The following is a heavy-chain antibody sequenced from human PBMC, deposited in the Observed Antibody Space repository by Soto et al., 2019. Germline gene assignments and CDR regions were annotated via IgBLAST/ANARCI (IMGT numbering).Heavy chain of an antibody. CDR3: ASRDYNDAFDI. J-gene: IGHJ3*02. V-gene: IGHV4-59*01. Sequence: QVQLQESGPGLVKPSETLSLTCTASGVSISTYYWTWIRQPPGKGLEWIGQVFYSGNTNYNPSLKSRVTISVDASRNQFSLRLSSVTAADTAMYYCASRDYNDAFDIWGQGTLVTVSS. CDR1: GVSISTYY. D-gene: IGHD4-4*01. CDR2: VFYSGNT.